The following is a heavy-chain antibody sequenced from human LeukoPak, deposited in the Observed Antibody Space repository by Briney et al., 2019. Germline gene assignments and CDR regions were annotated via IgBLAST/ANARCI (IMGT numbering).Heavy chain of an antibody. Sequence: GGSLRLSCAASGFTFDDYAMHWVRQAPGKGLEWVSGITWNSGSIGYADSVKGRFTISRDNAKNSLYLQMNSLRAEDTAVYYCARDGGSYYDSRYYYYYMDVWGKGTTVTVSS. D-gene: IGHD1-26*01. J-gene: IGHJ6*03. CDR1: GFTFDDYA. V-gene: IGHV3-9*01. CDR2: ITWNSGSI. CDR3: ARDGGSYYDSRYYYYYMDV.